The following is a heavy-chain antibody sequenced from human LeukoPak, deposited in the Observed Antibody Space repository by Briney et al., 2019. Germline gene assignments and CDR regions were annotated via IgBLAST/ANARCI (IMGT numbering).Heavy chain of an antibody. V-gene: IGHV3-30-3*01. CDR1: GFTFSGYP. CDR3: ARDWGIGY. J-gene: IGHJ4*02. Sequence: GGSLRLSCAASGFTFSGYPIHWVRQAPGKGLEWVAVISYDGSNKYYADSVKGRFTISRDNAKNSLYLQMNSLRAEDTAVYYCARDWGIGYWGQGTLVTVSS. CDR2: ISYDGSNK. D-gene: IGHD3-16*01.